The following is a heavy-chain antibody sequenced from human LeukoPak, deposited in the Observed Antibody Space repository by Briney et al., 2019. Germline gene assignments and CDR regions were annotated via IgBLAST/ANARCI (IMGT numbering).Heavy chain of an antibody. CDR1: GFTFSSYG. D-gene: IGHD3-10*01. CDR3: ARESYGSGSPYYFDY. Sequence: GRSLRLSCVASGFTFSSYGMHWVRQAPGKGLEWVAVIWYDGSNKYYADSVKGRFTISRDNSKNTLYLQMNSLRAEDTAVYYCARESYGSGSPYYFDYWGQGTLVTVSS. V-gene: IGHV3-33*01. CDR2: IWYDGSNK. J-gene: IGHJ4*02.